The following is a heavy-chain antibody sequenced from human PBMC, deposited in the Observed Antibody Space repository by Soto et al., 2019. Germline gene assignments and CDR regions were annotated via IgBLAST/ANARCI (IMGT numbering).Heavy chain of an antibody. J-gene: IGHJ5*02. CDR2: INHSGST. CDR3: ARGVRQLWFIWFDT. Sequence: SETLSLTCAVYGWSFSGYYWSWLRQPPGKGLEWIGEINHSGSTNYNPSLKSRVTISVDTSKSQFSLKLSSVTAADTAVYYCARGVRQLWFIWFDTWGQGTLVTVS. CDR1: GWSFSGYY. D-gene: IGHD5-18*01. V-gene: IGHV4-34*01.